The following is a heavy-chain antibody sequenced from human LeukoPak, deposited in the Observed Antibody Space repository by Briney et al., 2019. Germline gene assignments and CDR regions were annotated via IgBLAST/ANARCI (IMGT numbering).Heavy chain of an antibody. Sequence: GASVKVSCKVSGYTLTELSMHWVRQAPGKGLEWMGGFDPEDGETIYAQKFQGRVTMTEDASTDTAYVELSSLRSEDTAVYYCAANLEMATSKVGAFDIWGQGTMVTVSS. V-gene: IGHV1-24*01. CDR2: FDPEDGET. D-gene: IGHD5-24*01. CDR3: AANLEMATSKVGAFDI. J-gene: IGHJ3*02. CDR1: GYTLTELS.